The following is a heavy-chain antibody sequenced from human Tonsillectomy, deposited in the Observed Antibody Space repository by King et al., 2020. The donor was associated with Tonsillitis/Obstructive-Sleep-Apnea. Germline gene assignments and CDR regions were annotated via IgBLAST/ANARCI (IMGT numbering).Heavy chain of an antibody. Sequence: VQLVESGGGVVQPGRSLRLSCAASGFTFSSFSMHWVRQAPGKGLEWVAVISYDGSKKYYADSVKGRFTISREKSNNTLYLQMNSLRAEDTAVYYCAKSPSGYCISTSCHYYYYMDVWGKGTTVTVSS. CDR3: AKSPSGYCISTSCHYYYYMDV. V-gene: IGHV3-30*18. D-gene: IGHD2-2*01. CDR1: GFTFSSFS. J-gene: IGHJ6*03. CDR2: ISYDGSKK.